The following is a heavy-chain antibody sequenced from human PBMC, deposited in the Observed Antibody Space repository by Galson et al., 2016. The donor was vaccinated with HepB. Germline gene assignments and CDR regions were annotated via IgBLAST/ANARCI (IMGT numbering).Heavy chain of an antibody. CDR1: GYTFTTYG. V-gene: IGHV1-18*01. J-gene: IGHJ4*02. Sequence: SVKVSCKASGYTFTTYGFSWVRQAPGQGLEWMGWISAHNGNTNYAQKLQGRVTMTTDTSTSTAYMELRSLRSDDTAVYYCARGPTGTQAYDYWGQGTLVTVSS. CDR2: ISAHNGNT. CDR3: ARGPTGTQAYDY. D-gene: IGHD1-1*01.